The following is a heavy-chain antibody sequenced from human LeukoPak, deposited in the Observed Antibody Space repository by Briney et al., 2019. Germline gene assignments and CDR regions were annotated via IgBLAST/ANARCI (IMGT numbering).Heavy chain of an antibody. D-gene: IGHD5-24*01. V-gene: IGHV3-33*06. CDR3: AKDRSRDGYNLDAFDI. J-gene: IGHJ3*02. CDR1: GFTFSTYG. CDR2: IRYDGSNE. Sequence: PGRSLRLSCAASGFTFSTYGMHWVRQAPGKGLEWVAVIRYDGSNEYYADSVKGRFTISRGNSKNTLYLQMNSLRAEDTAVYYCAKDRSRDGYNLDAFDIWGQGTMVTVSS.